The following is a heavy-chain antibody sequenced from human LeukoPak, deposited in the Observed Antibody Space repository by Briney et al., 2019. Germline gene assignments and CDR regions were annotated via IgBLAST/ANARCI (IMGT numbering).Heavy chain of an antibody. CDR1: GFTFSTYA. J-gene: IGHJ4*02. CDR3: ARTSSGSYYGY. CDR2: ISGSGART. V-gene: IGHV3-23*01. Sequence: GGSLRLSCAVSGFTFSTYAMSWVRQAPGKGLDWVSGISGSGARTYYADSVKGRFTIFRDNSKNPLYLQMNSLRAQGTAVHYFARTSSGSYYGYWGQGTLVTVSS. D-gene: IGHD1-26*01.